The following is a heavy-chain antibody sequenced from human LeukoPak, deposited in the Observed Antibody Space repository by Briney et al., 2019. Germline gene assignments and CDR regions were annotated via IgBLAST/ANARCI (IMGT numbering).Heavy chain of an antibody. D-gene: IGHD3-9*01. CDR1: GFTVSSNY. V-gene: IGHV3-53*01. CDR3: ARTGYDILTGYVSGRGSPHFDY. Sequence: GGSLRLSCAASGFTVSSNYMGWVRQAPGKGLEWVSVIYSGDSAYYADSVKGRFTISRDNSKNTLYLQMNSLRAEDTAVYYCARTGYDILTGYVSGRGSPHFDYWGQGTLVTVSS. CDR2: IYSGDSA. J-gene: IGHJ4*02.